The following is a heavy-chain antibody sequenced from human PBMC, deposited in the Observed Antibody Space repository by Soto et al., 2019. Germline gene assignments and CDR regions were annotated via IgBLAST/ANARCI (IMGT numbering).Heavy chain of an antibody. CDR1: GGFTSTNNW. CDR3: ARSPPSSYYGGSGTFDY. J-gene: IGHJ4*02. D-gene: IGHD3-10*01. Sequence: QLQLQESGPGLVRPSGTLSLTCAVSGGFTSTNNWWSWVRQPPGKGREWIGDAYHSGSTEYNPSLKSRVSISVDKSKNQISLKLTSATAADTAVYYCARSPPSSYYGGSGTFDYWGQGTLFTVSS. CDR2: AYHSGST. V-gene: IGHV4-4*02.